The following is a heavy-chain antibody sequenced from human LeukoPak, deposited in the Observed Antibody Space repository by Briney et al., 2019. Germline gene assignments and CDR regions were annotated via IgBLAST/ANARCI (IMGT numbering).Heavy chain of an antibody. V-gene: IGHV4-59*01. CDR2: VYYNGDI. D-gene: IGHD3-22*01. Sequence: SETLSLTCSVSGVPISTCYWSWLRQSPGKGLEWIAYVYYNGDILYNPSLKSRVSISLDTSKNQVSLSVTSVTAADTAVYFCATIWHYDSRGYLFEDWGHGTRVTVSS. CDR1: GVPISTCY. CDR3: ATIWHYDSRGYLFED. J-gene: IGHJ4*01.